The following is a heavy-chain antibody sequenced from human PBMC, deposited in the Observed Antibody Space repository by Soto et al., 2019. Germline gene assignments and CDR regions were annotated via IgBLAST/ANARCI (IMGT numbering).Heavy chain of an antibody. J-gene: IGHJ6*02. Sequence: ASVKVSCKASGYTFTSYGISWVRQAPGQGLEWMGWISAYNGNTNYAQKLQGRVTMTTDTSTSTAYMELRSLRSDDTAVYYCVRDYYDILTGYYSPVYYYYGMDVWGQGTTVTVSS. CDR2: ISAYNGNT. V-gene: IGHV1-18*04. CDR3: VRDYYDILTGYYSPVYYYYGMDV. CDR1: GYTFTSYG. D-gene: IGHD3-9*01.